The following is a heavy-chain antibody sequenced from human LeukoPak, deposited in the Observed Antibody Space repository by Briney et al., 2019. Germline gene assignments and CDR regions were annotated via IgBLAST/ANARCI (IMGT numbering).Heavy chain of an antibody. CDR2: ISGSGGST. V-gene: IGHV3-23*01. J-gene: IGHJ4*02. CDR3: AKDASYYYGSGSLFDY. CDR1: GFTVSNNY. Sequence: GGSLRLSCAASGFTVSNNYMNWVRQAPGKGLEWVSAISGSGGSTYYADSVKGRFTISRDNSKNTLYLQMNSLRAEDTAVYYCAKDASYYYGSGSLFDYWGQGTLVTVSS. D-gene: IGHD3-10*01.